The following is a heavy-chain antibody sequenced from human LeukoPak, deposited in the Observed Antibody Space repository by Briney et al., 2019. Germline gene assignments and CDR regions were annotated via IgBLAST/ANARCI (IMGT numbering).Heavy chain of an antibody. CDR3: ARGFSNFWSGYYDPYFDY. V-gene: IGHV4-34*01. J-gene: IGHJ4*02. Sequence: LSLTXXXXXGSFXXXYWSWIRQPPGKGLEWIGEINHSGSTNYNPSLKSRGTISVDTSKNQFSLKLSSVTAADTAVYYCARGFSNFWSGYYDPYFDYWGQGTLVTVSS. D-gene: IGHD3-3*01. CDR1: XGSFXXXY. CDR2: INHSGST.